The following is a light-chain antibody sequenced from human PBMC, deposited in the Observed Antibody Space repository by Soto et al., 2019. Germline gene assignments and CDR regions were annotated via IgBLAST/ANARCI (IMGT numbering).Light chain of an antibody. J-gene: IGLJ3*02. CDR2: EVD. CDR3: CSYASSITGV. Sequence: QSVLTQPASVSGSPGQSITISCTGTSSDVGTYNLVSWYQQHPGKAPKLIIFEVDKRPSGVSDRFSGSKSGNRASLTISGLQAEDEADYYCCSYASSITGVFGGGTKLTVL. V-gene: IGLV2-23*02. CDR1: SSDVGTYNL.